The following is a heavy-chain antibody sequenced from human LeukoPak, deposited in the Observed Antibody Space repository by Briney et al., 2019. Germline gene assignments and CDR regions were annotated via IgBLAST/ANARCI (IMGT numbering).Heavy chain of an antibody. Sequence: GGSLRLSCAASGFTFSKYGMSWVRQAPGKGLDWASGISGSGGNTDYADSVKGRFTISRDNSKNTLYLQMNSLTAEDTAVYYCAKGMGFGESSFDYWGQGTLVTVSS. J-gene: IGHJ4*02. D-gene: IGHD3-10*01. V-gene: IGHV3-23*01. CDR1: GFTFSKYG. CDR2: ISGSGGNT. CDR3: AKGMGFGESSFDY.